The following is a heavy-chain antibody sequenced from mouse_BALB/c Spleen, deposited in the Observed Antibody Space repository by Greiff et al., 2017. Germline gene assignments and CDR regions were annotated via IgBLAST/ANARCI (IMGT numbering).Heavy chain of an antibody. CDR1: GYAFSSYW. CDR3: ARELTGYFDY. D-gene: IGHD4-1*01. J-gene: IGHJ2*01. Sequence: VHLVESGAELVRPGSSVKISCKASGYAFSSYWMNWVKQRPGQGLEWIGQIYPGDGDTNYNGKFKGKATLTADKSSSTAYMQLSSLTSEDSAVYFCARELTGYFDYWGQGTTLTVSS. CDR2: IYPGDGDT. V-gene: IGHV1-80*01.